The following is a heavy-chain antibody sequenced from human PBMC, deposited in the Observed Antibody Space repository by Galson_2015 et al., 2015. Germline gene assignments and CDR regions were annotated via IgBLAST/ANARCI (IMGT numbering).Heavy chain of an antibody. CDR3: ARVRVTMIWGVMYNWFDP. V-gene: IGHV3-7*01. D-gene: IGHD3-10*01. CDR2: GSEK. J-gene: IGHJ5*02. Sequence: GSEKYYVDSVKGRFTISRDNAKNSLYLQMNSLRAEDTAVYYCARVRVTMIWGVMYNWFDPWGQGTLVTVSS.